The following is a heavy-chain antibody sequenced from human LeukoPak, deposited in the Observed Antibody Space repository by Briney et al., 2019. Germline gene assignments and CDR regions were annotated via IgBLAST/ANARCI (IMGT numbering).Heavy chain of an antibody. V-gene: IGHV4-34*01. CDR3: ARARIAARPFSA. CDR1: GGSFSGYY. J-gene: IGHJ4*02. Sequence: PSETLSLTCAVYGGSFSGYYWSWIRQPPGKGLGWIGDSNHSGSTNYTPTLKSRVTMSVDTSKNQFSLKLSSVTAADTAVYYCARARIAARPFSAWGQGTLVTVSS. CDR2: SNHSGST. D-gene: IGHD6-6*01.